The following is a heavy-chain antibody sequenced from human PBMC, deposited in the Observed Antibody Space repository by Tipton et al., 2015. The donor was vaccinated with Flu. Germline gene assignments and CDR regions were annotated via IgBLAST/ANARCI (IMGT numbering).Heavy chain of an antibody. CDR3: ARLGKNNYVWGRRMGAFDI. CDR2: INHSGST. D-gene: IGHD3-16*01. J-gene: IGHJ3*02. Sequence: TLSLTCAVYGGSFSGYYWSWIRQPPGKGLEWIGEINHSGSTNYNPSLKSRVTISVDTSKNQFSLKLSSVTAADTAVYYCARLGKNNYVWGRRMGAFDIWGQGTMVTVSS. V-gene: IGHV4-34*01. CDR1: GGSFSGYY.